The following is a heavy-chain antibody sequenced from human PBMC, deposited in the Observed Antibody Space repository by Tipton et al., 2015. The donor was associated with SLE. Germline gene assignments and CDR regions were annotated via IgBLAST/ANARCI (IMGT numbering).Heavy chain of an antibody. J-gene: IGHJ6*03. CDR2: ISYDGSNK. V-gene: IGHV3-30*04. CDR3: ARDCFEVAAAGTPYYYYYMDV. CDR1: GFTFSSYA. Sequence: SLRLSCAASGFTFSSYAMHWVRQAPGKGLEWVAVISYDGSNKYYADSVKGRFTISRDNSKNTLYLQMNSLRAEDTVVYYCARDCFEVAAAGTPYYYYYMDVWGKGTTVTVSS. D-gene: IGHD6-13*01.